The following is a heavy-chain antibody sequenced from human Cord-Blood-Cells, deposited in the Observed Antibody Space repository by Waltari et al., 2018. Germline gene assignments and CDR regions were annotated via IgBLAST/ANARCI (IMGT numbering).Heavy chain of an antibody. D-gene: IGHD3-3*01. CDR1: GFSLSTREVG. Sequence: QITLNESGPTLVKPTPTLTLTCPFSGFSLSTREVGVGWIRQPPGKALGWLALIHWNDDKRYSTALKSRLTITRDTSKKQVVLTMTNMDPVDTATYYCAHSSHDFWSGYGAFDIWGQGTMVTVSS. J-gene: IGHJ3*02. V-gene: IGHV2-5*01. CDR3: AHSSHDFWSGYGAFDI. CDR2: IHWNDDK.